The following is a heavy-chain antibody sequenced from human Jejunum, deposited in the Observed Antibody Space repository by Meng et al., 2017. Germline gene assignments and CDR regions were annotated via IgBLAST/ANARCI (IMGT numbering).Heavy chain of an antibody. D-gene: IGHD2/OR15-2a*01. CDR1: GGSISNNNW. J-gene: IGHJ5*02. CDR3: ARDLLDPNIAATGWFDP. Sequence: VQLEESGPGLVKPSGTRSLTCAVAGGSISNNNWWSWVRQPPGKGLEWIGEISHTGRINYNPSLKSRVTMSLDKSKNQFSLDLTSVTGADTAVYYCARDLLDPNIAATGWFDPWGQGTLVTVSS. CDR2: ISHTGRI. V-gene: IGHV4-4*02.